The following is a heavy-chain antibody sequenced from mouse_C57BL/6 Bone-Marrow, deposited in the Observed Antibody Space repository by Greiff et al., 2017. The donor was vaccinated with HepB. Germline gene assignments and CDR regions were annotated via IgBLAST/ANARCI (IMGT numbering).Heavy chain of an antibody. V-gene: IGHV1-69*01. CDR1: GYTFTSYW. CDR2: IDPSDSYT. D-gene: IGHD2-1*01. CDR3: ARRGTMVTGRYYAMDY. J-gene: IGHJ4*01. Sequence: VQLQQPGAELVMPGASVKLSCKASGYTFTSYWMHWVKQRPGQGLEWIGEIDPSDSYTNYNQKFKGKSTLTVDKSSSTAYMQLSSLTSEGSAVYYCARRGTMVTGRYYAMDYWGQGTSVTVSS.